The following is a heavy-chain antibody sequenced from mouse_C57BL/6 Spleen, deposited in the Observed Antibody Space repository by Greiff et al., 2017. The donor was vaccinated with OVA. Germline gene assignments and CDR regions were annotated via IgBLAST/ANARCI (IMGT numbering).Heavy chain of an antibody. CDR3: ASLDWYFDV. CDR1: GFTFTDYY. V-gene: IGHV7-3*01. Sequence: EVMLVESGGGLVQPGGSLSLSCAASGFTFTDYYMSWVRQPPGKALEWLGFISNKANGYTTEYSASVKGRFTISRDNFQSILYLQMNALGADDSATYYCASLDWYFDVWGTGTTVTVSS. CDR2: ISNKANGYTT. J-gene: IGHJ1*03.